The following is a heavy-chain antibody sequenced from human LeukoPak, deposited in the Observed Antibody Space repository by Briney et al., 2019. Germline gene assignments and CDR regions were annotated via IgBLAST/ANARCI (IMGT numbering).Heavy chain of an antibody. D-gene: IGHD5-18*01. CDR3: ARGLDTAMAYNDC. V-gene: IGHV4-61*08. CDR2: IYYSGST. Sequence: PSETLSLTCTVSGGSISSGGYYWSWIRQHPGKGLGWIGYIYYSGSTYYNPSLKSRVTISVDTSKNQLSLKLTSVTAADTAVYYCARGLDTAMAYNDCWGQGTLVTVSS. J-gene: IGHJ4*02. CDR1: GGSISSGGYY.